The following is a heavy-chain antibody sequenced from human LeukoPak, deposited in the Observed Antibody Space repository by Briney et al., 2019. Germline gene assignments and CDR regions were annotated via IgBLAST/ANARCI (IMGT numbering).Heavy chain of an antibody. CDR2: IYYSGST. D-gene: IGHD1-26*01. CDR3: ARASVGIGYFDY. V-gene: IGHV4-59*12. J-gene: IGHJ4*02. CDR1: GGSISSYY. Sequence: SETLSLTCTVSGGSISSYYWSWIRQPPGKGLEWIGYIYYSGSTNYNPSLKSRVTISVDTSKNQFSLKLSSVTAADTAVYYCARASVGIGYFDYWGQGTLVTVSS.